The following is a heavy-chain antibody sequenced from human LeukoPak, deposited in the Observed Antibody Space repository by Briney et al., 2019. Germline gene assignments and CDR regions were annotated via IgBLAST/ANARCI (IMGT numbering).Heavy chain of an antibody. D-gene: IGHD4-17*01. V-gene: IGHV4-34*01. CDR2: INHSGST. Sequence: PGGSLRLSCAASGFTFSSYWMSWVRQPPGKGLEWIGEINHSGSTNYNPSLKSRVTISVDTSKDQFSLKLSSVTAADTAVYYCARGKITTVTTRRYFDYWGQGTLVTVSS. CDR3: ARGKITTVTTRRYFDY. CDR1: GFTFSSYW. J-gene: IGHJ4*02.